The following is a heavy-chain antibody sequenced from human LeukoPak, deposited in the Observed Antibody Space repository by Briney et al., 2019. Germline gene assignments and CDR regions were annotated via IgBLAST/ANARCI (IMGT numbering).Heavy chain of an antibody. V-gene: IGHV1-2*04. Sequence: ASVKVSCKASGYTFTGYYMHWVRQAPGQGLVWMGWINPNSGGTNYAQKFQGWVTMTRDTSISTAYMELSRLRSDDTAVYYCARGVAYCGGDCLNWFDPWGQGTLVTVSS. J-gene: IGHJ5*02. CDR2: INPNSGGT. CDR1: GYTFTGYY. D-gene: IGHD2-21*02. CDR3: ARGVAYCGGDCLNWFDP.